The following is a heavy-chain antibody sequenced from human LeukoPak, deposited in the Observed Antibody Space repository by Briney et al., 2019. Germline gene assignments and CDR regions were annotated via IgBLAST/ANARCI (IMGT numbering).Heavy chain of an antibody. CDR3: ARAGYCSGGSCYSDVFDM. V-gene: IGHV4-34*01. Sequence: SETLSLTCTVSGGSISSYYWSWIRQPPGKGLEWIGESNHSGTSNFNSSFKSRVTISVDTSKNQFSLKLNSVTAADTAVYYCARAGYCSGGSCYSDVFDMWGQGTMVTVSS. CDR2: SNHSGTS. J-gene: IGHJ3*02. D-gene: IGHD2-15*01. CDR1: GGSISSYY.